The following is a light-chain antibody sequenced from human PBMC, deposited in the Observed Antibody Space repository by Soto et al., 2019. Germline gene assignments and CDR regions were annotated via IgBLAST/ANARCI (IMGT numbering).Light chain of an antibody. Sequence: DTVMTQSPLSLPVTPGESASISCRSTQSLLHSNGYNYLDWYLQKPGQSPQLLIYLGSNRASGVPDRFSGSGSGTDFTLKISRVEAEDVGVYYCMQALHTPSIIFGQGTRLEIK. V-gene: IGKV2-28*01. J-gene: IGKJ5*01. CDR2: LGS. CDR3: MQALHTPSII. CDR1: QSLLHSNGYNY.